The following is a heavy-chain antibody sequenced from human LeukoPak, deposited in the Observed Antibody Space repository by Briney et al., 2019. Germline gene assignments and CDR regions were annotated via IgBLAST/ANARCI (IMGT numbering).Heavy chain of an antibody. D-gene: IGHD4-17*01. V-gene: IGHV3-23*01. J-gene: IGHJ4*02. CDR3: ARDLGTTVTTYLDY. CDR1: GFSFSSYG. Sequence: QPGGTLRLSCAASGFSFSSYGMSWVRQAPGKGLEWVSTISGSAGSTYFADSVKGRFTISRDNAKNSLYLRMNSLRAEDTAVYYCARDLGTTVTTYLDYWGQGTLVTVSS. CDR2: ISGSAGST.